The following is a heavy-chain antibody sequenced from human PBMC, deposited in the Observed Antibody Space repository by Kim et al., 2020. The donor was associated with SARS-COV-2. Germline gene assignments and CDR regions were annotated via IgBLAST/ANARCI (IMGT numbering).Heavy chain of an antibody. J-gene: IGHJ4*02. CDR2: ISYDGSNK. D-gene: IGHD3-22*01. CDR3: ARGGSYYYDSSGYSPADY. V-gene: IGHV3-33*05. Sequence: GGSLRLSCAASGFTFSSYGMHWVRQAPGKGLEWVAVISYDGSNKYYADSVKGRFTISRDNSKNTLYLQINSLRAEDTAVYYCARGGSYYYDSSGYSPADYWGQGTLVTVSS. CDR1: GFTFSSYG.